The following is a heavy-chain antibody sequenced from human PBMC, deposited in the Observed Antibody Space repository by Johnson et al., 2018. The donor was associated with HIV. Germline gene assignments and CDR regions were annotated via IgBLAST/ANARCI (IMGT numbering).Heavy chain of an antibody. D-gene: IGHD5-18*01. J-gene: IGHJ3*02. Sequence: VQLVESGGGLVQPGRSLRLSCTASGFTFGDYALSWFRQAPGKGLEWVSYISSSGSTIYYADSVKGRFTISRDNAKNSLYLQLNSLRAEDTAVYYCARARVGYSFAGWGTDAFDIWGQGTMVTVSS. CDR2: ISSSGSTI. CDR3: ARARVGYSFAGWGTDAFDI. CDR1: GFTFGDYA. V-gene: IGHV3-11*01.